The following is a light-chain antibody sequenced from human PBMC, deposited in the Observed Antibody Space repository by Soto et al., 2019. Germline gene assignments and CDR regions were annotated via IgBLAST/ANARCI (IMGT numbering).Light chain of an antibody. CDR1: SGHSNYA. V-gene: IGLV4-69*01. CDR3: QTWVTGIHI. CDR2: LNSDGSH. Sequence: QPVLTQSPSASASLGASVKLTCTLSSGHSNYAIAWHQQQPEKGPRFLMKLNSDGSHSKGDGIPARFSGSSSGAECYLTIYSRQSADEADYYCQTWVTGIHIFGGGTKVTVL. J-gene: IGLJ2*01.